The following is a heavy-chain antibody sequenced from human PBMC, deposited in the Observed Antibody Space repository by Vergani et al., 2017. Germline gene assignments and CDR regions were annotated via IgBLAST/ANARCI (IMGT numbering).Heavy chain of an antibody. D-gene: IGHD6-19*01. CDR2: IYYSGST. CDR1: GGSISSSSYY. CDR3: ARISTTYSSGWYYDY. V-gene: IGHV4-61*10. J-gene: IGHJ4*02. Sequence: QLQLQESGPGLVKPSETLSLTCTVSGGSISSSSYYWSWIRQPAGKGLEWIGYIYYSGSTNYNPSLKSRVTISVDTSKNQFSLKLSSVTAADTAVYYCARISTTYSSGWYYDYWGQGTLVTVSS.